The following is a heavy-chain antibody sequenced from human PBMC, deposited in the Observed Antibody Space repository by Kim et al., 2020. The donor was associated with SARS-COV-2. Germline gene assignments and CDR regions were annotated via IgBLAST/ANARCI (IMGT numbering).Heavy chain of an antibody. J-gene: IGHJ6*02. V-gene: IGHV1-3*01. Sequence: ASVKVSCKASGYTFTSYAMHWVRQAPGQRLEWMGWINAGNGNTKYSQKFQGRVTITRDTSARTAYMELSSLRSEDTAVYYCAGRLNPLGAGSADYYYYGMDVWGQGTTVTVSS. D-gene: IGHD3-10*01. CDR3: AGRLNPLGAGSADYYYYGMDV. CDR1: GYTFTSYA. CDR2: INAGNGNT.